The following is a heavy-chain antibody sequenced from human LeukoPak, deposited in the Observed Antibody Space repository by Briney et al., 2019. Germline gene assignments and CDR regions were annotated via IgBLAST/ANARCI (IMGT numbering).Heavy chain of an antibody. CDR2: IIPSFGTV. D-gene: IGHD5-18*01. J-gene: IGHJ4*02. V-gene: IGHV1-69*01. CDR3: ARATSANEYSYGFHFDY. CDR1: GTTFRSYA. Sequence: ALVKVSCKASGTTFRSYAINWVRQAPGQGLEWMGAIIPSFGTVKYAQKFQGRVTMTADESTSTAYMDLNYLRSDDTAVYFCARATSANEYSYGFHFDYWGQGTLVTVSS.